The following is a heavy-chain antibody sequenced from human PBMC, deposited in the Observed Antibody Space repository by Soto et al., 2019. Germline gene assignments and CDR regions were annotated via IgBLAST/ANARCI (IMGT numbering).Heavy chain of an antibody. J-gene: IGHJ2*01. CDR1: AFTFSSYA. D-gene: IGHD3-9*01. CDR2: ISYDGSNE. CDR3: ARDSHPRVDFLTAYNFDL. Sequence: QVQLVESGGGVVQPGRSLRLTCAASAFTFSSYAVHWVRQAPGKGLEWVAVISYDGSNEYYAEFVKGRFAISRDNSKNTLYLQMNSLRAEDTAVYYCARDSHPRVDFLTAYNFDLWGRGTLVTVSS. V-gene: IGHV3-30*03.